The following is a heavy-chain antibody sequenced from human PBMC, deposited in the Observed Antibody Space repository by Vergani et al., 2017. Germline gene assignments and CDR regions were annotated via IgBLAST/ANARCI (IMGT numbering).Heavy chain of an antibody. Sequence: EVQLVESGGGIVKPGGSLRLSCVASGFSFRNAWMNWVRRTPGKGLEWVGRIKSTLDRGTTDYAAAVKGRFTISRDDSKNTLCLQMNGLKTEDIGVYYCTTDPRYCGDGSCYWLRDHHYYGMDVWGQGTTVTVSS. CDR1: GFSFRNAW. J-gene: IGHJ6*02. D-gene: IGHD2-21*01. V-gene: IGHV3-15*07. CDR2: IKSTLDRGTT. CDR3: TTDPRYCGDGSCYWLRDHHYYGMDV.